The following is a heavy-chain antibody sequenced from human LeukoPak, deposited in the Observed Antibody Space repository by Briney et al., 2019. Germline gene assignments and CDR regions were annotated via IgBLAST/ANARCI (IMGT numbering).Heavy chain of an antibody. V-gene: IGHV4-59*01. D-gene: IGHD3-10*01. CDR2: IYYSGST. J-gene: IGHJ4*02. CDR3: ASALCGSGVGDY. Sequence: SETLSLTCTVSGGSISSYYWSWIRQPPGKGLEWIGYIYYSGSTNYNPSLESRVTISVDTSKNQFSLKLSSVTAADTAVYYCASALCGSGVGDYWGQGTLVTVSS. CDR1: GGSISSYY.